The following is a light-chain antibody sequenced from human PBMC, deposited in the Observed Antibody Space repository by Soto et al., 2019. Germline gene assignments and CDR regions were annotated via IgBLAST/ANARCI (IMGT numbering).Light chain of an antibody. J-gene: IGLJ3*02. V-gene: IGLV1-44*01. CDR1: SSNIGTNT. CDR2: SSN. CDR3: AAWDGSLNVVL. Sequence: QSALTQPPSASGTSGQRVTISCSGSSSNIGTNTVNWYQQFPRSAPKLLMYSSNQRPSGVPDRFSGSKSGTSASLAISGLQSEDEADYYCAAWDGSLNVVLFGGGTKLTVL.